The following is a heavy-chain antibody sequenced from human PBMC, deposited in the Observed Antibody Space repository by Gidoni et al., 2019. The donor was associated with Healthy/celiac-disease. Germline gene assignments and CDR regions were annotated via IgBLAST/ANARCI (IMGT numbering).Heavy chain of an antibody. Sequence: QVQLVQSGAEVKKPGASVTVSCKASGYTFTSYYMHWVRQARGQGLEWMGIINPRGGSTSYAQKFQGRVTMTRDTSTSTVYMELSSLRSEDTAVYYCADGDYQGVIYWGQGTLVTVSS. CDR2: INPRGGST. J-gene: IGHJ4*02. CDR1: GYTFTSYY. D-gene: IGHD3-10*01. CDR3: ADGDYQGVIY. V-gene: IGHV1-46*01.